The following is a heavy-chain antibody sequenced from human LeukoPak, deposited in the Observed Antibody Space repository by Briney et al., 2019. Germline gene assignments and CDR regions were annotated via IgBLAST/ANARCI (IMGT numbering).Heavy chain of an antibody. Sequence: SETLSLTCTVSGGSISSGGYYWSWIRQHPGKGLEWIGYIYYSGSTYYYPSLKSRVTISVDTSKNQFSLKLSSVTAADTAVYYCARDRYDSSGYYYDYWGQGTLVTVSS. CDR3: ARDRYDSSGYYYDY. D-gene: IGHD3-22*01. J-gene: IGHJ4*02. CDR1: GGSISSGGYY. CDR2: IYYSGST. V-gene: IGHV4-31*03.